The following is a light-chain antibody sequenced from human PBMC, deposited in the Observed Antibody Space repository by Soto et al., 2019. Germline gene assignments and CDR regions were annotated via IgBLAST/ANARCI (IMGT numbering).Light chain of an antibody. J-gene: IGKJ1*01. CDR3: QQYSSLPRT. CDR2: SAS. CDR1: QSVTYSY. Sequence: EIVLTQSPATLSLSPGERATLSCGASQSVTYSYLAWYQQKPGQAPRVLIHSASSRATGIPDRFTGSGSGTDFTLTITRLEPEDFGVYYCQQYSSLPRTFGQGTKVDI. V-gene: IGKV3-20*01.